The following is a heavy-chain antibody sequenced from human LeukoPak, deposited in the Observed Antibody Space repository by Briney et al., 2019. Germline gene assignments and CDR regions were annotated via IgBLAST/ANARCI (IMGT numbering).Heavy chain of an antibody. CDR3: ARHPSWPDYGGTFDY. CDR1: GGSFSGYY. J-gene: IGHJ4*02. Sequence: SETLSLTCAVYGGSFSGYYWSWIRQPPGKGLEWIAYIYSSGNTNYNPSLRGRVTISVDTSKNQFSLRMNSVTAADTAVYYCARHPSWPDYGGTFDYWGQGALVIVSS. D-gene: IGHD4-17*01. V-gene: IGHV4-59*08. CDR2: IYSSGNT.